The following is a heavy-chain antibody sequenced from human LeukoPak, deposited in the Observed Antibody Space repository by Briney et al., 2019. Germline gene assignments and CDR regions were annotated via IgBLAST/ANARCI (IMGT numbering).Heavy chain of an antibody. CDR3: ARDPYSGNYGAYYYYYMDV. V-gene: IGHV3-9*01. Sequence: GGSLRLSCAASGFTFNDYAMHWVRQAPGKGLEWVSGIGWNSGSIGYADSVKGRFTISRDNAKNSLYLQMDSLRVEDTAVYYCARDPYSGNYGAYYYYYMDVWGKGTTVTVSS. J-gene: IGHJ6*03. D-gene: IGHD1-26*01. CDR2: IGWNSGSI. CDR1: GFTFNDYA.